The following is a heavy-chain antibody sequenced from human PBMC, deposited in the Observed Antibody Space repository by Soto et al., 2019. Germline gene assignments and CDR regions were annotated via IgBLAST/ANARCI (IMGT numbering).Heavy chain of an antibody. CDR3: ARHGGGSAYFDY. Sequence: QVQLVQSGAEVKKPGSSVKVSCKASGGTFSSYTISWVRQAPGQGLEWMGRIIPILGIANYAQKFQGRVTITADKSTSTAYMELSSLRSEDTAVYYCARHGGGSAYFDYWGQGTLVTVSS. CDR1: GGTFSSYT. J-gene: IGHJ4*02. D-gene: IGHD1-26*01. V-gene: IGHV1-69*02. CDR2: IIPILGIA.